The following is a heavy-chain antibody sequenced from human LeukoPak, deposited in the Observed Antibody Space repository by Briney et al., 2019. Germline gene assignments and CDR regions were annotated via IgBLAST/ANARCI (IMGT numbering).Heavy chain of an antibody. V-gene: IGHV1-2*02. CDR3: ARNLVRVGATTALPY. D-gene: IGHD1-26*01. J-gene: IGHJ4*02. CDR2: INPNSGGT. Sequence: GASVKVSCKASGYTFTGYYMHWVRQAPGQGLEWMGWINPNSGGTNYAQKFQGRVTMTRDTSISTAYMELSRLRSDDTAVYYCARNLVRVGATTALPYWGQGTLVTVSS. CDR1: GYTFTGYY.